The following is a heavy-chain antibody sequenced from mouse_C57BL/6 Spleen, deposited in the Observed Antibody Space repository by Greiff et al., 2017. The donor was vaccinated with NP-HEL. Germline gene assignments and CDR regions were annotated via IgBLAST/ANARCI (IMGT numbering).Heavy chain of an antibody. V-gene: IGHV1-9*01. Sequence: QVQLQQSGAELMKPGASVKLSCKATGYTFTGYWIEWVKQRPGHGLEWIGEILPGSGSTNYNEKFKGKATFTADTPSNTAYMQLSSLTTEDSAIYYCAMYYGNYVDYWGQGTLVTVSA. CDR1: GYTFTGYW. J-gene: IGHJ3*01. CDR3: AMYYGNYVDY. CDR2: ILPGSGST. D-gene: IGHD2-1*01.